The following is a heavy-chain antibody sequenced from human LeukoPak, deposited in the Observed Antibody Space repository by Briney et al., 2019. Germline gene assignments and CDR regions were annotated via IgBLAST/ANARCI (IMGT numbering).Heavy chain of an antibody. CDR2: ISYDGSNT. CDR3: AKPYYYGSRSYMDY. V-gene: IGHV3-30*18. J-gene: IGHJ4*02. CDR1: GFTFSSYG. Sequence: QPGGSLRLSCAASGFTFSSYGMHWVRQAPGKGLEWVAVISYDGSNTYYADSVKGRFTISRDNSKNMLYLQMNSLRAEDTAVYYCAKPYYYGSRSYMDYWGQGTLDTVSS. D-gene: IGHD3-10*01.